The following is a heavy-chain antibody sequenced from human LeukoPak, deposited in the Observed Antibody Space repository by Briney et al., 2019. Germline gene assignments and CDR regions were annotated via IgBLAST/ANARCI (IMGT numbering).Heavy chain of an antibody. Sequence: GGSLRLSCAASGFTFSSYTMNWVRQAPGKGLGGVSHISIRSSSIYYADSVKGRFSISRDNDKNSLYLQMNSLRAEDTAVYYCARGALAVAGSVIDFWGQGTLVTVSS. CDR2: ISIRSSSI. CDR1: GFTFSSYT. J-gene: IGHJ4*02. D-gene: IGHD6-19*01. V-gene: IGHV3-48*01. CDR3: ARGALAVAGSVIDF.